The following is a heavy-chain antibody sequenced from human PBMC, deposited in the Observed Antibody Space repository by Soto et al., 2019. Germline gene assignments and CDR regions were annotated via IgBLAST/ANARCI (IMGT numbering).Heavy chain of an antibody. D-gene: IGHD3-22*01. J-gene: IGHJ6*02. CDR3: ARQKAWTGEWLSLYAPGMDV. CDR1: GFTFSDYY. V-gene: IGHV3-11*01. CDR2: ISNSGSTI. Sequence: QVQLVESGGGLVKPGGSLRLSCAASGFTFSDYYMCWIRQAPGKGLEWVSYISNSGSTIYFADSVKGRFTISRDNAKNSLSLQMNSLRAEDTAVYYCARQKAWTGEWLSLYAPGMDVWGQGTTVTVSS.